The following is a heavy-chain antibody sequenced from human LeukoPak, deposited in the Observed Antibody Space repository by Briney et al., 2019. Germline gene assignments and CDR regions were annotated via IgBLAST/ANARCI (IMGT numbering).Heavy chain of an antibody. CDR2: ISYDGSNK. J-gene: IGHJ4*02. V-gene: IGHV3-30*04. CDR1: GFTFSSYA. Sequence: GGSLRLSCAASGFTFSSYAMHWVRQAPGKGLEWVAVISYDGSNKYYADSVKGRFTISRDNSKNTLYLQMNSLRAEDTAVYYCARALVVITTVTEYYFDYWGQGALVTVSS. CDR3: ARALVVITTVTEYYFDY. D-gene: IGHD3-22*01.